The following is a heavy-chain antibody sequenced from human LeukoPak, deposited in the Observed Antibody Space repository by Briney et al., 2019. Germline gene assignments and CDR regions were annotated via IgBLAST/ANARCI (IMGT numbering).Heavy chain of an antibody. CDR2: INHSGST. Sequence: SETLSLTCAVYGGSFSGYYWSWIRQPPGKGLEWIGEINHSGSTNYNPSLKSRVTISVDTSKNQFSLKLSSVTAADTAVYYCARGRSFGSGYYFDYWGQGTLVTVSS. CDR1: GGSFSGYY. V-gene: IGHV4-34*01. J-gene: IGHJ4*02. D-gene: IGHD3-10*01. CDR3: ARGRSFGSGYYFDY.